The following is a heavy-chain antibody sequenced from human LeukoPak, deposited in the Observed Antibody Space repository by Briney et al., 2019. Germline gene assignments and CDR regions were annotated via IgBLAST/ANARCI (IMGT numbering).Heavy chain of an antibody. CDR2: ISAYNGNT. J-gene: IGHJ3*02. Sequence: ASVKVSCKASGYTFTSYGISWVRQAPGQGLEWMGWISAYNGNTNYAQKFQGRVTITTDESTSTAYMELSSLRSEDTAVYYCAREGYSSSRDAFDIWGQGTMVTVSS. D-gene: IGHD6-6*01. CDR1: GYTFTSYG. V-gene: IGHV1-18*01. CDR3: AREGYSSSRDAFDI.